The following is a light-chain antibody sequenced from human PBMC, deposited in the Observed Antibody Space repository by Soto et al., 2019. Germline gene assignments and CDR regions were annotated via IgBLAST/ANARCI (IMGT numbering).Light chain of an antibody. Sequence: QSALTQPRSVSGSPGQSVTISCTGTSSDVGGYNYVSWYQQHPGKAPKLMIYDVSKRPSGVPDRFSGSKSGNTASLTISGLQAEEEADYYCCSYAGSYTSFGGGTKVTVL. CDR2: DVS. J-gene: IGLJ2*01. V-gene: IGLV2-11*01. CDR1: SSDVGGYNY. CDR3: CSYAGSYTS.